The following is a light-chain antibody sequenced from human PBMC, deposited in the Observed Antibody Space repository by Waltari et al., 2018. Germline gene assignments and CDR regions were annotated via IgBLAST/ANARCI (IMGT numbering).Light chain of an antibody. Sequence: DIQLTQSPSTLSASVGNRVTITCRASQAIDTSLAWYQQKPGKAPNLLIYRSSTLEGGVSSRFSGSGSGIDVPRTISSLQPDDFATYYCQQYSSYGKYTFGQGTKLEIK. CDR2: RSS. J-gene: IGKJ2*01. V-gene: IGKV1-5*03. CDR3: QQYSSYGKYT. CDR1: QAIDTS.